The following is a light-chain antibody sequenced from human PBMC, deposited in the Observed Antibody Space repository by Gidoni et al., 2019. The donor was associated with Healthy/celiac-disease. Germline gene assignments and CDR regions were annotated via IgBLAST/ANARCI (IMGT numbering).Light chain of an antibody. J-gene: IGKJ3*01. V-gene: IGKV1-5*03. Sequence: SASVGDRVTITCRASQSISSWLAWYQQKPGKAPKLLIYKASSLESGVPSRFSGSGSGTEFTLTISSLQPDDFATYYCQQYNSYSFTFGPGTKVDIK. CDR2: KAS. CDR1: QSISSW. CDR3: QQYNSYSFT.